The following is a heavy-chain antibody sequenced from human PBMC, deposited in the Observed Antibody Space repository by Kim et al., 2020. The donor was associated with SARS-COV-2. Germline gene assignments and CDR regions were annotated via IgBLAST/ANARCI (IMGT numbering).Heavy chain of an antibody. D-gene: IGHD3-9*01. V-gene: IGHV4-39*07. J-gene: IGHJ3*02. CDR3: AREEQYFDWLSPRPDAFDI. Sequence: SRVTLSVDTSKNQFSLKLSSVTAADTAVYYCAREEQYFDWLSPRPDAFDIWGQGTMVTVSS.